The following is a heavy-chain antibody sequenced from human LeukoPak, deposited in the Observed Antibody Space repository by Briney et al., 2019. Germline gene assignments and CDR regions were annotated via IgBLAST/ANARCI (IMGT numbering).Heavy chain of an antibody. CDR3: AREAGYMVRGVINY. V-gene: IGHV1-2*02. D-gene: IGHD3-10*01. CDR1: GYTFTGYY. CDR2: INPNSGGT. Sequence: ASVKVSCKASGYTFTGYYMHWVRQGPGQGLEWVGWINPNSGGTNYAQKFQGRVTMTRDTSISTAYMELSRLRSDDTAVYYCAREAGYMVRGVINYWGQGTLVTVSS. J-gene: IGHJ4*02.